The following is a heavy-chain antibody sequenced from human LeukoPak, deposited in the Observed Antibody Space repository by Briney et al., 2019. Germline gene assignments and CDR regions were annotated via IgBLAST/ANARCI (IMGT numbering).Heavy chain of an antibody. D-gene: IGHD3-16*02. CDR1: GGSISSSSYY. Sequence: SETLSLTCTVSGGSISSSSYYWGWIRQPPGKGLEWIGSIYYSGSTYYNPSLKSRVTISVDTSKNQFSLKLSSVTAADTAVYYCANGRIFDWGSYRYWGQGTLVTVSS. J-gene: IGHJ4*02. CDR3: ANGRIFDWGSYRY. CDR2: IYYSGST. V-gene: IGHV4-39*01.